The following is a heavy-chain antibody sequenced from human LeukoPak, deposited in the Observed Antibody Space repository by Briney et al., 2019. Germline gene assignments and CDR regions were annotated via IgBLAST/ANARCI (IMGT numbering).Heavy chain of an antibody. CDR3: AADLRRYFDWLFAFDI. J-gene: IGHJ3*02. Sequence: SVKVSCKASGFTFTSSAMQWVRQARGQRLEWTGWIVVGSGNTNYAQKFQERVTITRDMSTSTAYMDLSSLRSEDTAVYYCAADLRRYFDWLFAFDIWGQGTMVTVSS. V-gene: IGHV1-58*02. CDR1: GFTFTSSA. D-gene: IGHD3-9*01. CDR2: IVVGSGNT.